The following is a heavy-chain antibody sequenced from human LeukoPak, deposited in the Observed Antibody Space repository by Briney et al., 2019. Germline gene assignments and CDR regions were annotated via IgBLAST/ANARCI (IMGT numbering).Heavy chain of an antibody. CDR1: GYTFTSYY. D-gene: IGHD6-19*01. V-gene: IGHV1-46*01. Sequence: ASVKVSCKASGYTFTSYYMHWVRQAPGQGLEWLGIINPSGGSTSYAQKFQGRVTMTRDTSTSTVYMELSSLRSEDTAVYYCARDAAMYSSGCYFDYWGQGTLVTVSS. J-gene: IGHJ4*02. CDR2: INPSGGST. CDR3: ARDAAMYSSGCYFDY.